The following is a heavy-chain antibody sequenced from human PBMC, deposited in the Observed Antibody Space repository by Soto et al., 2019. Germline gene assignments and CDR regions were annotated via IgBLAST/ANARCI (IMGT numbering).Heavy chain of an antibody. Sequence: GGSLRLSCVASGFTFSHHWMSWVRQTPGKGLEWVANTKNDGNDAFYVASVKGRFTISRDNTKNSLYLQMNSLRPEDTGVYYCAREDGVRHAYDCYWGQGTLVTVSS. CDR1: GFTFSHHW. CDR2: TKNDGNDA. V-gene: IGHV3-7*05. CDR3: AREDGVRHAYDCY. J-gene: IGHJ4*02. D-gene: IGHD5-12*01.